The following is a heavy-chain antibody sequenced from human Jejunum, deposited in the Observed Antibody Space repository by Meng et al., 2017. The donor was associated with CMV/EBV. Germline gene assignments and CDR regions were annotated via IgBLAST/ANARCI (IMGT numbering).Heavy chain of an antibody. D-gene: IGHD5-18*01. V-gene: IGHV1-2*06. CDR2: IIPNTGAA. CDR3: ARGAYNTAGNGLDDY. Sequence: GYTFNAYNIPWVRQAPGQGLEWLGRIIPNTGAAKYAQQFQGRVTLTRDTSISTAYMELSSLTSSDTAFYYCARGAYNTAGNGLDDYWGQGTLVTVSS. J-gene: IGHJ4*02. CDR1: GYTFNAYN.